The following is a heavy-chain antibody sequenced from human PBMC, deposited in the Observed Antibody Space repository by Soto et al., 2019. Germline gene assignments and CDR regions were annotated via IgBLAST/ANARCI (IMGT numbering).Heavy chain of an antibody. CDR2: IIPIFGTA. J-gene: IGHJ6*02. D-gene: IGHD6-6*01. Sequence: QVQLVQSGAEVKKPGSSVKVSCKASGGTFSSYAISWVRQAPGQGLEWMGGIIPIFGTATYAQKFQGRVTITADESTSTAYMELSSLRSEDTAVYYCARLGYSSSGTYYYYGMDVWGQGTTVTVSS. CDR1: GGTFSSYA. V-gene: IGHV1-69*01. CDR3: ARLGYSSSGTYYYYGMDV.